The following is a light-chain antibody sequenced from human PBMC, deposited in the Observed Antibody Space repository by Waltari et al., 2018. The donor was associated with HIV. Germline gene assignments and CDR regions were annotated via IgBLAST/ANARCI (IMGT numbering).Light chain of an antibody. CDR2: GAS. J-gene: IGKJ1*01. Sequence: DIQMTQSPSSLSASLGDRVTITCRASQTIGDSLTWYRQKPGKVPKLLIYGASTLQSGVPSRISGSGSGTEFTLTISGLQAEDFATFYCQQTFSAPWTFGQGTNIEIK. CDR3: QQTFSAPWT. CDR1: QTIGDS. V-gene: IGKV1-39*01.